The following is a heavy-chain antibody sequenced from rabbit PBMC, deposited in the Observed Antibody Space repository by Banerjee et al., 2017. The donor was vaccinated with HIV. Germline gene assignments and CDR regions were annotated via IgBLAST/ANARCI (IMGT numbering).Heavy chain of an antibody. J-gene: IGHJ4*01. CDR1: GFSFSSSDY. CDR3: ARSSDGAHKL. CDR2: IVSSSGST. D-gene: IGHD6-1*01. V-gene: IGHV1S45*01. Sequence: QQQLEESGGGLVQPEGSLTLTCTASGFSFSSSDYMCWVRQAPGKGLEWIACIVSSSGSTRYASWVNGRFTISKTSSTTVTLQMTSLTAADTATYFCARSSDGAHKLWGQGTLVTVS.